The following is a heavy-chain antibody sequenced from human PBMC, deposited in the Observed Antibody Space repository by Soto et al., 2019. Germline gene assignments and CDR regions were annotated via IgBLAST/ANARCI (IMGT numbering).Heavy chain of an antibody. CDR2: IYPGDSDT. CDR1: GYSFTSYW. Sequence: GESLKISCKGSGYSFTSYWIGWVRQMPGKGLEWMGIIYPGDSDTRYSPSFQGQVTISADKSISTAYLQWRSLKASDTAMYYWARPLITMVRGGGIEYGMDVWGQGTTVTVSS. J-gene: IGHJ6*02. CDR3: ARPLITMVRGGGIEYGMDV. V-gene: IGHV5-51*01. D-gene: IGHD3-10*01.